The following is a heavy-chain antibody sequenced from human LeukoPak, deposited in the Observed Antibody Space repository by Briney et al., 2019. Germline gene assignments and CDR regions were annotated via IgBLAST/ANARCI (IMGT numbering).Heavy chain of an antibody. CDR2: IGAGDGNT. D-gene: IGHD3-10*01. J-gene: IGHJ1*01. V-gene: IGHV3-23*01. Sequence: PGGSLRLSCAMSGFTFTNYAMTWVRQAPGRGLEWVSTIGAGDGNTHYADSVKGRFTISRDNSKNTLYLQMNSLKTEDTGVYYCATDAPFYGSGSYFSDFQHWGQGTLVTVSS. CDR3: ATDAPFYGSGSYFSDFQH. CDR1: GFTFTNYA.